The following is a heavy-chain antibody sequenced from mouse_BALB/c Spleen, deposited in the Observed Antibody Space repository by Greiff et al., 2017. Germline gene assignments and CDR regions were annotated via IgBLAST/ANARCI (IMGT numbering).Heavy chain of an antibody. CDR1: GYTFTDYN. D-gene: IGHD2-4*01. CDR3: ASGDYDWFAY. V-gene: IGHV1S29*02. J-gene: IGHJ3*01. Sequence: EVQLQQSGPELVKPGASVKISCKASGYTFTDYNMNWVKQSHGKSLEWIGYIYPYTGGTGYNQKFKSKATLTVDNSSSTAYMELRSLTSEDSAVYYCASGDYDWFAYWGQGTLVTVSA. CDR2: IYPYTGGT.